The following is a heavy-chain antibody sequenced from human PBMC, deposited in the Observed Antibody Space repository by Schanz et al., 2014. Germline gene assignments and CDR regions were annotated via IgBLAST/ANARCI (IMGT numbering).Heavy chain of an antibody. CDR2: IIPIHGIV. V-gene: IGHV1-69*04. CDR1: GGTFSTYP. CDR3: ARDGVDAAAGGNY. J-gene: IGHJ4*02. Sequence: QVQLVQSGAEVKKPGSSVKVSCKASGGTFSTYPINWLRQTPGQGLEWMGRIIPIHGIVNYAQRFQDRVRITADKSTSTAYMELRNLRSEDTAVYYCARDGVDAAAGGNYWGQGTLVTVSS. D-gene: IGHD6-13*01.